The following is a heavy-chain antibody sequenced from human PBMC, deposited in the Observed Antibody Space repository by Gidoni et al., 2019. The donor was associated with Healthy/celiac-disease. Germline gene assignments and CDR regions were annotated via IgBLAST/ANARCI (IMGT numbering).Heavy chain of an antibody. D-gene: IGHD3-10*01. Sequence: QVQLVEAGGGVVQPGRSLRLSCAASGFTFSSYGMHWVRQPPGKGLEWVAVISYDGSNKYYADSVKGRFTISRDNSKNTLYLQMNSLRAEDTAVYYCAKGMIGITMVRGVDYWGQGTLVTVSS. J-gene: IGHJ4*02. CDR1: GFTFSSYG. CDR2: ISYDGSNK. CDR3: AKGMIGITMVRGVDY. V-gene: IGHV3-30*18.